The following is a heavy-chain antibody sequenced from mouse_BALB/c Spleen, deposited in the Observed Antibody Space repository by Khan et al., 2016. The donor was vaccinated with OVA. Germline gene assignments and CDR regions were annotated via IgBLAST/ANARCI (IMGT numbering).Heavy chain of an antibody. J-gene: IGHJ4*01. D-gene: IGHD2-10*01. CDR3: ARATYFSYAMDN. Sequence: QIQLVQSGPELKKPGETVKISCKASGHTFTNFGMNWVKQAPGKGLKWMGWINTYTGEPTYADGFNGRFAISLEASASTAYLQINNLTNEDTATYFCARATYFSYAMDNWGQGTSVTVSS. CDR2: INTYTGEP. V-gene: IGHV9-3-1*01. CDR1: GHTFTNFG.